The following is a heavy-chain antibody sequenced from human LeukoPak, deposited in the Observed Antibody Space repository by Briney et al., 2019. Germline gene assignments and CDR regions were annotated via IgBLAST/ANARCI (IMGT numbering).Heavy chain of an antibody. CDR2: MNPNSGNT. J-gene: IGHJ6*02. CDR3: ARSSGPQGYYYGMDV. CDR1: GYTFTSYD. D-gene: IGHD6-19*01. Sequence: ASVKVSCKASGYTFTSYDINWVRQAAGQGLEWMGWMNPNSGNTGYAQKFQGRVTMTRNTSISTAYMELSSLRSEDTAVYYCARSSGPQGYYYGMDVWGQGTTVTVSS. V-gene: IGHV1-8*01.